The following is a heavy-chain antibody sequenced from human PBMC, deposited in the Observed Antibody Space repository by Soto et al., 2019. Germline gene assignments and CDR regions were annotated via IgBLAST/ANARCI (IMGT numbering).Heavy chain of an antibody. Sequence: GASVKVSCKASGGTFSSYAISWVRQAPGQGLEWMGGIIPIFGTANYAQKFQGRVTITADESTSTAYMELSSLRSEDTAVYYCARGDYYYYGMDAWGQGTTVTVSS. CDR2: IIPIFGTA. J-gene: IGHJ6*02. V-gene: IGHV1-69*13. CDR1: GGTFSSYA. CDR3: ARGDYYYYGMDA.